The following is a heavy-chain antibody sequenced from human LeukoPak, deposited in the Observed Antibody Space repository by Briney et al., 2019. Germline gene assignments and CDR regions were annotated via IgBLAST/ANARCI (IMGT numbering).Heavy chain of an antibody. J-gene: IGHJ4*02. Sequence: PSETLSLTCAVYGGSFSGYYWSWIRQPPGKGLEWIGEINHSGSTDYNPSLKSRVTISVDTSKNQFSLKLSSVTAADTAVYYCARGSRDCSSTSCLIDYWGQGTLVTVSS. V-gene: IGHV4-34*01. CDR3: ARGSRDCSSTSCLIDY. D-gene: IGHD2-2*01. CDR1: GGSFSGYY. CDR2: INHSGST.